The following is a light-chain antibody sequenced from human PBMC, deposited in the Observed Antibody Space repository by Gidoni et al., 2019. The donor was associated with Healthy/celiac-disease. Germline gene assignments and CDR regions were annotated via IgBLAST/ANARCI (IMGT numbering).Light chain of an antibody. CDR1: QSVSSSY. V-gene: IGKV3-20*01. CDR3: QQYGSSRWT. J-gene: IGKJ1*01. CDR2: GAS. Sequence: EIVLTQSLGTLSLSPAERATLSCRASQSVSSSYLAWYQQKPGQAPRLLIYGASSRATGIPDRFSGSGSGTDFTLTISRLEPEDFAVYYCQQYGSSRWTFGQGTKVEIK.